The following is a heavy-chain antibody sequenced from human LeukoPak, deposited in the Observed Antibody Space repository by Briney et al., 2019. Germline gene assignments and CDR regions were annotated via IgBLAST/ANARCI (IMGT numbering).Heavy chain of an antibody. V-gene: IGHV3-23*01. Sequence: GGSLRLSCAASGFTFSSYAMSWVRQAPGKGLEWVSAISGSGGNTYYADSVKGRFTISRDNSKNTLYLQMNSLRAEDTAVYYCAKGPVGYNYFDYWGQGTLVTVSS. J-gene: IGHJ4*02. CDR3: AKGPVGYNYFDY. D-gene: IGHD5-24*01. CDR2: ISGSGGNT. CDR1: GFTFSSYA.